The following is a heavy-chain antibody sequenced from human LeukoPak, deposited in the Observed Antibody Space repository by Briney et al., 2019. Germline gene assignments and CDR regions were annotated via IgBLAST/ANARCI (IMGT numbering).Heavy chain of an antibody. CDR1: GGSISSSSYY. Sequence: PSETLSLTCTVSGGSISSSSYYWGWIRQPPGKGLEWVANIKQDGSEKYYVDSVKGRFTISRDNSKNTLYLQMNSLRAEDTAVYYCAKDQLGYCSSTSCYEVGGDYYYYYMDVWGKGTTVTVSS. D-gene: IGHD2-2*01. CDR3: AKDQLGYCSSTSCYEVGGDYYYYYMDV. CDR2: IKQDGSEK. V-gene: IGHV3-7*03. J-gene: IGHJ6*03.